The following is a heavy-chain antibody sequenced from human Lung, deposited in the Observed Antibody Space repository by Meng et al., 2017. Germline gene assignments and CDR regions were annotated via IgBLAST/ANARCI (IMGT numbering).Heavy chain of an antibody. CDR1: GGSFSDSY. J-gene: IGHJ4*02. Sequence: QGHLQQWGAGCLKPSETLSLTCFFSGGSFSDSYWSWIRQPPGKGLEWIGEINHSGSTNYNPSLESRATISVDTSQNNLSLKLSSVTAADSAVYYCARGPTTMAHDFDYWGQGTLVTVAS. D-gene: IGHD4-11*01. V-gene: IGHV4-34*01. CDR3: ARGPTTMAHDFDY. CDR2: INHSGST.